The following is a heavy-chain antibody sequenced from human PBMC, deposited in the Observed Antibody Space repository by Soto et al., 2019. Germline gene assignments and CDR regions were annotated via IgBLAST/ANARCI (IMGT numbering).Heavy chain of an antibody. V-gene: IGHV1-46*01. D-gene: IGHD3-3*01. CDR1: GYTFTSYY. CDR2: INPSGGST. Sequence: ASVKVSCKASGYTFTSYYMHWVRQAPGQGLEWMGIINPSGGSTSYAQKFQGRVTMTRDTSTSTVYMELSSLRSEDTAVYYCARAQAIFGVVSHYYYYGIDVWGQGTTVTVSS. J-gene: IGHJ6*02. CDR3: ARAQAIFGVVSHYYYYGIDV.